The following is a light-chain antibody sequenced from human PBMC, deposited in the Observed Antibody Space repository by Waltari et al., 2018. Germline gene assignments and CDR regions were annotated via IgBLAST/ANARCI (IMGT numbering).Light chain of an antibody. V-gene: IGKV3-20*01. CDR2: GAS. Sequence: IVLTKSPGTLSLSPGGRATLSCRASQNIGNYLAWYQQNPGQAPRLLIYGASSRAAGIPDRFSGSGSGADFSLTISRLEPEDFAVYYCQHHVRLPATFGQGTKV. J-gene: IGKJ1*01. CDR1: QNIGNY. CDR3: QHHVRLPAT.